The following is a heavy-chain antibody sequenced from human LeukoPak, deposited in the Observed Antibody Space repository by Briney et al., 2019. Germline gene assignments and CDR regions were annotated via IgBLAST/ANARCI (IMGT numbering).Heavy chain of an antibody. V-gene: IGHV3-30*04. Sequence: PGRSLRLSCAASGFTFSSYAMHWVRQAPGKGLEWVAVISYDGSNKYYADSVKGRFTISRDNSKNTLYLQMNSLRAEDTAVYYCARDSKWLRLGYYGMDVWGQGTTVTVSS. D-gene: IGHD5-12*01. CDR3: ARDSKWLRLGYYGMDV. CDR2: ISYDGSNK. CDR1: GFTFSSYA. J-gene: IGHJ6*02.